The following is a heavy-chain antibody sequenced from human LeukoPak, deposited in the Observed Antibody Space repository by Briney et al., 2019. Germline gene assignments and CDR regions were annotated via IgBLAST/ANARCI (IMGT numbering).Heavy chain of an antibody. CDR1: GFTFRNYA. J-gene: IGHJ6*03. CDR3: AKGGEMIHYYYMDV. Sequence: GGSLRLSCAASGFTFRNYAMRWDRQAPWKGLEWVSAISGSGSSTYYADSVKGRFTISRDNSNNTVYLQMNSLRAEDTAVYYCAKGGEMIHYYYMDVWGKGTTVTVSS. V-gene: IGHV3-23*01. D-gene: IGHD3-22*01. CDR2: ISGSGSST.